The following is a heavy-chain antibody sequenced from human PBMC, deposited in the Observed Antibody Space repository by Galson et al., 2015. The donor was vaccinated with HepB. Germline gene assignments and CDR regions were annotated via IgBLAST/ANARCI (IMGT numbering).Heavy chain of an antibody. CDR3: ARDQDIPVRGQHGLDY. J-gene: IGHJ4*02. CDR1: GYTFTGFY. Sequence: SVKVSCKASGYTFTGFYVHWVRQAPGQGLEWMGRINPKSGGTSYAQKFQGRVTMTRDASMSTAYMDLSRLTSDDTAVYHCARDQDIPVRGQHGLDYWGQGTLVTVSS. CDR2: INPKSGGT. D-gene: IGHD3-10*02. V-gene: IGHV1-2*06.